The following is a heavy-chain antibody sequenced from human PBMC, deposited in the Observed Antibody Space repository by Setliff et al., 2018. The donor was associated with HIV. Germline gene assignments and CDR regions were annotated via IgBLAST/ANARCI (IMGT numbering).Heavy chain of an antibody. CDR3: ARHGAFYYYYYMDV. CDR1: AGSIRNSTYY. J-gene: IGHJ6*03. Sequence: SETLSLTCTVSAGSIRNSTYYWAWIRQPPGKGLEWIGTIYYSGSTYYNPSLKSRATISVDTSKNQFSLKLSSVTAADTAVYYCARHGAFYYYYYMDVWGKGTTVTVSS. CDR2: IYYSGST. V-gene: IGHV4-39*01.